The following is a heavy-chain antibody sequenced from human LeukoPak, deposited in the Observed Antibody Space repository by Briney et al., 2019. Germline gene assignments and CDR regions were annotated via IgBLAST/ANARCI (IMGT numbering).Heavy chain of an antibody. CDR1: GLTFSNSW. Sequence: AGGSLRLSCAASGLTFSNSWMHWVRQAPGKGLVWVSRINNDGGYSSYADSVKGRFTISRDNAKNTLYLQMDSLRAEDTAVYFCARVSGLGMNEYLQHWGQGTLVTVSS. J-gene: IGHJ1*01. D-gene: IGHD3-10*01. V-gene: IGHV3-74*01. CDR3: ARVSGLGMNEYLQH. CDR2: INNDGGYS.